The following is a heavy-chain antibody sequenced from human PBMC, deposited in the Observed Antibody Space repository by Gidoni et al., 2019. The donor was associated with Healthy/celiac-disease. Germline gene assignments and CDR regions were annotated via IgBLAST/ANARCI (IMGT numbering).Heavy chain of an antibody. J-gene: IGHJ4*02. CDR3: ARHTDYYDSSGYYYVLDY. V-gene: IGHV4-59*08. CDR1: VGLTRSYN. CDR2: IYYSWST. Sequence: VQLQESGQGRVKLPGTLPPTGPAPVGLTRSYNWSWLRQPPGRGLEWIGYIYYSWSTNYNPSLKSRVTISVDTSKNQFSLKLSSVTAADTAVYYCARHTDYYDSSGYYYVLDYWGQGTLVTVSS. D-gene: IGHD3-22*01.